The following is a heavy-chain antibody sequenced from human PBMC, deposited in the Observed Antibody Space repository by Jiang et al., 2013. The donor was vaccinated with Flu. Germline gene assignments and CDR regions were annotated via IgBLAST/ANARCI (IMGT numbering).Heavy chain of an antibody. V-gene: IGHV3-23*01. CDR2: ISGSGGST. D-gene: IGHD3-22*01. CDR1: GFTFSSYA. Sequence: VQLLESGGGLVQPGGSLRLSCAASGFTFSSYAMSWVRQAPGKGLEWVSAISGSGGSTYYADSVKGRFTISRDNSKNTLYLQMNSLRAEDTAVYYCAKDYDSSGYTDYYYYGMDVWGKGTTVTVSS. CDR3: AKDYDSSGYTDYYYYGMDV. J-gene: IGHJ6*04.